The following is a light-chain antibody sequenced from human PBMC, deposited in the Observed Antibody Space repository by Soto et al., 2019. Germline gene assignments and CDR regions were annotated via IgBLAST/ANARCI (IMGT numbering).Light chain of an antibody. CDR1: QSLGSK. J-gene: IGKJ1*01. CDR3: QQYYDWLWT. CDR2: DAS. Sequence: EIVMTQSPATLSVSPGERATLSCRASQSLGSKLAWFQQKPGQAPRLLIYDASTGVTGIPVRFSGSGSGTEFTLTISSLQSEDFAVYYCQQYYDWLWTFGQGTKVDIK. V-gene: IGKV3-15*01.